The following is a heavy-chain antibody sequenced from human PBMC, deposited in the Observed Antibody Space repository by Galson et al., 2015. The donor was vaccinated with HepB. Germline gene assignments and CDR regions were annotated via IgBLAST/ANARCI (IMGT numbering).Heavy chain of an antibody. D-gene: IGHD2-2*02. CDR2: TIPIFGTA. V-gene: IGHV1-69*13. Sequence: SVKVSCKASGGTFSSYAISWVRQAPGQGLEWMGGTIPIFGTANYAQKFQGRVTITADESTSTAYMELSSLRSEDTAVYYCARDHKYCSSTSCYTQHMDVWGKGTTVTVSS. CDR1: GGTFSSYA. J-gene: IGHJ6*03. CDR3: ARDHKYCSSTSCYTQHMDV.